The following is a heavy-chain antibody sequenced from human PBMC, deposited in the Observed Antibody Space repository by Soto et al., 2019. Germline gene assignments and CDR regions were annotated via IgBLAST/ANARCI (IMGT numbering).Heavy chain of an antibody. CDR2: IIPIFGTA. V-gene: IGHV1-69*01. CDR1: GGTFSSYA. D-gene: IGHD1-26*01. Sequence: VKVSCKASGGTFSSYAISWVRQAPGQGLEWMGGIIPIFGTANYAQKFQGRVTITADESTSTAYMELSSLRSEDTAVYYCAREGGWEKNWFDPWGQGTLVTSPQ. J-gene: IGHJ5*02. CDR3: AREGGWEKNWFDP.